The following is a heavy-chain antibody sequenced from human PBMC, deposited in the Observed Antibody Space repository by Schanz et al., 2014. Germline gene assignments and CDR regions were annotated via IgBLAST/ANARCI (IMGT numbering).Heavy chain of an antibody. CDR3: AKSQGSSFDS. D-gene: IGHD6-13*01. J-gene: IGHJ4*02. CDR2: IWSDGTNE. V-gene: IGHV3-33*06. CDR1: GFTFSSYA. Sequence: VQLVESGGGLVQPGGSLRLSCAASGFTFSSYALHWVRQAPGKGMEWVAVIWSDGTNEYYADSVKGRFTISSDNSKSTLYLQMSSLRAEDTAVYYCAKSQGSSFDSWGQGTLXTVSS.